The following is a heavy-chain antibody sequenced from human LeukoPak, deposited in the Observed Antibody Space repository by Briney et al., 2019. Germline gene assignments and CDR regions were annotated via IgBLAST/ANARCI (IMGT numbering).Heavy chain of an antibody. CDR1: GGSFSGYY. J-gene: IGHJ6*02. V-gene: IGHV4-34*01. Sequence: SETLSLTCAVYGGSFSGYYWSWIREPPGKGLEWIGEINHSGSTNYNPSLKSRVTISVDTSKNQFSLKLSSVTAADTAVYYCARGLGPPTPWRGYYSIYYYYGMDVWGQGTTVTVSS. CDR2: INHSGST. CDR3: ARGLGPPTPWRGYYSIYYYYGMDV. D-gene: IGHD3-3*01.